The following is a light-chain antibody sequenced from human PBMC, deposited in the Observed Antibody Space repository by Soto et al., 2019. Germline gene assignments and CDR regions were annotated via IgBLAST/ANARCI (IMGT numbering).Light chain of an antibody. CDR3: QRYGTSLTWT. J-gene: IGKJ1*01. V-gene: IGKV3-20*01. Sequence: EIVLTQSPGTLSLSPVERATLSGRASQSISSGYLAWYQQKPGQAPRLLIYGASSRATGIPDRFSGSGSETDFTLTISRLEPEDFAVYYCQRYGTSLTWTFGQGTKVDNK. CDR1: QSISSGY. CDR2: GAS.